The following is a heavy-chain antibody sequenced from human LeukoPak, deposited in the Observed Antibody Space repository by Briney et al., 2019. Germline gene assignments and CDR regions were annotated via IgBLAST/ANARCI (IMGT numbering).Heavy chain of an antibody. CDR3: ARQRWGEAGYSDY. Sequence: PSETLSLTCTVSGGSISSSSYYWGWIRQPPGKGLEWIGSIYYSGSTYYNPSLKSRVTISVDTSKNQSSLKLSSVTAADTAVYYCARQRWGEAGYSDYWGQGTLVTVSS. CDR2: IYYSGST. D-gene: IGHD3-16*01. CDR1: GGSISSSSYY. J-gene: IGHJ4*02. V-gene: IGHV4-39*01.